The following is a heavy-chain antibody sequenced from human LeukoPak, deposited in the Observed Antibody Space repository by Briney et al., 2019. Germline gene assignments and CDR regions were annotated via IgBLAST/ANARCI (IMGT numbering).Heavy chain of an antibody. D-gene: IGHD6-19*01. CDR2: IWYDGSNK. J-gene: IGHJ3*02. CDR1: GFTFSSYG. Sequence: GGSLRHSCAASGFTFSSYGMHWVRQAPGKGLEWVAVIWYDGSNKYYADSVKGRFTISRDNSKNTLYLQMNSLRAEDTAVYYCARTPVAGYHDAFDIWGQGTMVTVSS. V-gene: IGHV3-33*01. CDR3: ARTPVAGYHDAFDI.